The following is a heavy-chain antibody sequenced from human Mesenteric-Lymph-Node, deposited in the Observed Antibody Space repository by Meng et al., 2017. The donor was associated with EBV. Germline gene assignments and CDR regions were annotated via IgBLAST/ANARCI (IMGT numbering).Heavy chain of an antibody. CDR2: IKHSGST. D-gene: IGHD4-17*01. CDR3: ARENGDYGGY. Sequence: QVQLQQWGAGLLTPSETFSLTCAVYGGSFSGYYWSWIRQPPGKGLEWIGEIKHSGSTNCNSSLKSRVTISVDTSKNQFSLKLSSVTAADTAVYYCARENGDYGGYWGQGTLVTVSS. V-gene: IGHV4-34*01. J-gene: IGHJ4*02. CDR1: GGSFSGYY.